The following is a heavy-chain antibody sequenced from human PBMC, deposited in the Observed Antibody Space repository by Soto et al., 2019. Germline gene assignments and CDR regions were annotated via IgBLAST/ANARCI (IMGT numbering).Heavy chain of an antibody. CDR3: ARANPCYCYDSSGYCLDTEYYYYGMDV. D-gene: IGHD3-22*01. CDR2: IIPIFGTA. V-gene: IGHV1-69*13. CDR1: GGTFSSYA. Sequence: SVKVSCKASGGTFSSYAISWVRQAPGQGLEWMGGIIPIFGTANYAQKFQGRVTITADESTSTAYMELSSLRSEDTAVYYCARANPCYCYDSSGYCLDTEYYYYGMDVWGQGTTVTVSS. J-gene: IGHJ6*02.